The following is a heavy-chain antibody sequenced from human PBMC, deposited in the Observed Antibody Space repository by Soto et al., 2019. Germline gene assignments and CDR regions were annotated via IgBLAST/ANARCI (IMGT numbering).Heavy chain of an antibody. Sequence: QVQLVQSGAEVKKPGSSVKVSCKASGDIFSNYAISWVRQAPGQGLEWVGRIIPIYGTTHYAQKLQGRVTVTADRSTSTVYMEMRSLRSQDTDVYYCARDRSAYGDFVFDYWGQGTLVTVSS. D-gene: IGHD4-17*01. V-gene: IGHV1-69*08. CDR3: ARDRSAYGDFVFDY. CDR2: IIPIYGTT. CDR1: GDIFSNYA. J-gene: IGHJ4*02.